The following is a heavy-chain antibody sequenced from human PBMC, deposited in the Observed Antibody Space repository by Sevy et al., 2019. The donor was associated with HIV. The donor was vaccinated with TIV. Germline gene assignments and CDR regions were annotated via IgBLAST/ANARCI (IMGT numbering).Heavy chain of an antibody. CDR1: GSTFSSYV. Sequence: GGSLRLSCVASGSTFSSYVMSWDRQAPGKGMEWVSTISGSGGYTYYAHSVKGRFTISRDNSKNTVDLLIISLRAEDTAVYYCAKETASGYLPWGQGTLVTVSS. V-gene: IGHV3-23*01. D-gene: IGHD3-3*01. J-gene: IGHJ5*02. CDR2: ISGSGGYT. CDR3: AKETASGYLP.